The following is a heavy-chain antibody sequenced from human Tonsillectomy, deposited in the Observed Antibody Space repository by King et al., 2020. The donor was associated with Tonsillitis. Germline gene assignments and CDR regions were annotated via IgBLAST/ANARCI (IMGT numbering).Heavy chain of an antibody. V-gene: IGHV4-59*01. CDR2: IYYSGSTYSGST. CDR1: GGSISSYF. J-gene: IGHJ4*02. D-gene: IGHD2-15*01. CDR3: ARSGNFDY. Sequence: PLQESGPGLVKASETLSLTCTVSGGSISSYFWSWLRQPPGKGLEWIGYIYYSGSTYSGSTNYNPSLKSRVTISVDTSKNQFSLQLSSVTAADTAVYYCARSGNFDYWGRGTLVTVSS.